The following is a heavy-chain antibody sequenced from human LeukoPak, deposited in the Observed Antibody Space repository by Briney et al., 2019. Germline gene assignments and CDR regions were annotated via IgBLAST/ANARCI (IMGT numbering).Heavy chain of an antibody. J-gene: IGHJ4*02. D-gene: IGHD3-9*01. V-gene: IGHV3-7*04. CDR1: GFTFSSYW. CDR2: IKQDGSEK. CDR3: ARALRYFDWLLLGNPYYFDY. Sequence: GGSLRLSCAVSGFTFSSYWMSWVRQAPGKGLEWVANIKQDGSEKYYVDSVKGRFTISRDNAKNSLYLQMNSLRAEDTAVYYCARALRYFDWLLLGNPYYFDYWGQGTLVTVSS.